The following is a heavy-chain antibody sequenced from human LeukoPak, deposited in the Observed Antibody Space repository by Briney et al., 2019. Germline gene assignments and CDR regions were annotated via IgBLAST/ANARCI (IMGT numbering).Heavy chain of an antibody. CDR1: GFTFSSYG. CDR2: LSGSGGST. V-gene: IGHV3-23*01. CDR3: AELGITMIGGV. D-gene: IGHD3-10*02. J-gene: IGHJ6*04. Sequence: GGSLRLSCAASGFTFSSYGMSWVRQTPGKGLEWVSSLSGSGGSTYYADSVKGRFTISRDNAKNSLYLQMNSLRTEDTAVYYCAELGITMIGGVWGKGTTVTIPS.